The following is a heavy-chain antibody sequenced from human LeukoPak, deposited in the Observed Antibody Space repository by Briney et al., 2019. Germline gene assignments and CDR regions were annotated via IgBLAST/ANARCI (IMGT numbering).Heavy chain of an antibody. CDR1: GGSISSGDYY. CDR2: IYYSGST. Sequence: SQTLSLTCTVSGGSISSGDYYWSWIRQPPGKGLEWIGYIYYSGSTYYNPSLKSRVTISVDTSKNQFSLKLSSVTAADTAVYYCARSTVVVTAILYFQHWGQGTLVTVSS. V-gene: IGHV4-30-4*01. D-gene: IGHD2-21*02. CDR3: ARSTVVVTAILYFQH. J-gene: IGHJ1*01.